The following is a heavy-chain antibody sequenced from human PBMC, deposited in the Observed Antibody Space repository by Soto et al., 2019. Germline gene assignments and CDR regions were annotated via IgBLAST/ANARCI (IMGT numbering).Heavy chain of an antibody. J-gene: IGHJ5*02. D-gene: IGHD3-22*01. V-gene: IGHV1-46*01. CDR1: GYAYTSFY. CDR3: ARDLGGYYP. Sequence: ASVEVTCKASGYAYTSFYMHWVRQAPGQGLEWMGIINPGGGGTSYAQKFQGRVTITRDTSASTAYMELSSLRSEDTAVYYCARDLGGYYPWGQGTLVTVSS. CDR2: INPGGGGT.